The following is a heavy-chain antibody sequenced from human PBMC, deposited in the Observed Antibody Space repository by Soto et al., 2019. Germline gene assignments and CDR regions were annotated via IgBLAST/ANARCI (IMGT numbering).Heavy chain of an antibody. CDR3: TVVAAPSYYYYGMDV. CDR2: IRSKANSYAT. D-gene: IGHD2-15*01. Sequence: PGGSLRLSCAASGFTFSGSAMHWVRQASGKGLEWVGRIRSKANSYATAYAASVKGRFTISRDDSKNTAYLQMNSLKTEDTAVYYCTVVAAPSYYYYGMDVWGQGTTVTVSS. J-gene: IGHJ6*02. V-gene: IGHV3-73*01. CDR1: GFTFSGSA.